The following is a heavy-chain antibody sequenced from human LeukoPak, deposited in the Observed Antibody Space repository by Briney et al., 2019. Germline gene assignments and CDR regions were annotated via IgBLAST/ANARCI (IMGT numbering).Heavy chain of an antibody. D-gene: IGHD2-21*02. Sequence: GASVKVSCKVSGYTLTELSMHWVRQAPGKGLEWMGGFDPEDGETIYAQKFQGRVTMTEDTSTDTAYMELSSLRSEDTAVYYCATGPSAYCGGDCQTWGQGTLVTVSS. J-gene: IGHJ5*02. CDR2: FDPEDGET. CDR1: GYTLTELS. V-gene: IGHV1-24*01. CDR3: ATGPSAYCGGDCQT.